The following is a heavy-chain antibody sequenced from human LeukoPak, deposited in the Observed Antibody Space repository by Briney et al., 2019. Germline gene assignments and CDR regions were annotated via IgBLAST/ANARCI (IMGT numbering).Heavy chain of an antibody. V-gene: IGHV3-73*01. D-gene: IGHD6-13*01. J-gene: IGHJ4*02. CDR1: GFTFSGSA. Sequence: PGGSLRLSCAASGFTFSGSAMHWVRQASGKGLEWVGRIRSKANSYATAYAASVKGRFTISRDDSKNTAYLQMNSLKTEDTAVYYCARNIDYSKQLGYWGQGTLVTVSS. CDR3: ARNIDYSKQLGY. CDR2: IRSKANSYAT.